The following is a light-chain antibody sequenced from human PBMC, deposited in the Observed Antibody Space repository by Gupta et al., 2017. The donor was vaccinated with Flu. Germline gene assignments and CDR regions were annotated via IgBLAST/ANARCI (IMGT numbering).Light chain of an antibody. V-gene: IGKV1-27*01. J-gene: IGKJ1*01. CDR1: QGISNY. CDR2: AAY. CDR3: QKYNSAPRT. Sequence: DIQMTQSPSSLSASVGDRVTITCRASQGISNYLAWYQQKPGKVPKLLIYAAYTLQSGVPSRFSSSGSGTDFTLTISGLQPEDVATYYCQKYNSAPRTFGQGTKVEIK.